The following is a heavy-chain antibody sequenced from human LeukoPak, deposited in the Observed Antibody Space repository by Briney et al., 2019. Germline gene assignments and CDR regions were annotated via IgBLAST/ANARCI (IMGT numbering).Heavy chain of an antibody. J-gene: IGHJ4*02. Sequence: WGSLRLSCAASGFTFSSYSMNWVRQAPGKGPEWVSSISSSSSYIYYADSVKGRFTISRDNAKNSLYLQMNSLRAEDTAVYYCARDSYYYDSSGYYLLYDYWGQGTLVTVSS. CDR1: GFTFSSYS. D-gene: IGHD3-22*01. V-gene: IGHV3-21*01. CDR2: ISSSSSYI. CDR3: ARDSYYYDSSGYYLLYDY.